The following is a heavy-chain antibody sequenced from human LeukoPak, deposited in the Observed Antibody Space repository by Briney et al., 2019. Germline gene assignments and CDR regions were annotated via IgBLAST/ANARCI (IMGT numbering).Heavy chain of an antibody. J-gene: IGHJ5*02. CDR3: ARPFYSGRRNWFDP. CDR2: INHSGST. D-gene: IGHD2-15*01. V-gene: IGHV4-34*01. Sequence: SETLSLTCAVYGGSFSGYYWSWIRQPPGKGLEWIGEINHSGSTNYNPSLKSRVTISVDTSKNQFSLKLSSVTAADTAVYYCARPFYSGRRNWFDPWGQGTLVTVSS. CDR1: GGSFSGYY.